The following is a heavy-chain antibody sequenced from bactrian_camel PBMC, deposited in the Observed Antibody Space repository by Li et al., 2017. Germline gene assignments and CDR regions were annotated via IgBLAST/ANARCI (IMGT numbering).Heavy chain of an antibody. V-gene: IGHV3S53*01. CDR1: GYISSTYC. D-gene: IGHD6*01. CDR2: TDSDGST. Sequence: HVQLVESGGGSVQAGGSLRLSCAGSGYISSTYCMGWFRQAPGKEREWVAGTDSDGSTRAADSVKGRFTISQDSARNTVYLQVNNLQPEDTATYYCAEGRGSRGEHCYSLNYWARGPRSPSP. J-gene: IGHJ4*01.